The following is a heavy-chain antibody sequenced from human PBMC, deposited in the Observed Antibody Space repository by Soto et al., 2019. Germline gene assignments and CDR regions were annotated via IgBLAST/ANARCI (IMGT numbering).Heavy chain of an antibody. V-gene: IGHV3-33*01. CDR2: IWYDGSNK. CDR1: GFTFSSYG. CDR3: ARAAAGPRGGIDP. Sequence: ESGGGVVQPGRSLRLSCAASGFTFSSYGMHWVRQAPGKGLEWVAVIWYDGSNKYYADSVKGRFTISRDNSKNTLYLQMNSLRAEDTAVYYCARAAAGPRGGIDPWGQGTLVTVSS. D-gene: IGHD6-13*01. J-gene: IGHJ5*02.